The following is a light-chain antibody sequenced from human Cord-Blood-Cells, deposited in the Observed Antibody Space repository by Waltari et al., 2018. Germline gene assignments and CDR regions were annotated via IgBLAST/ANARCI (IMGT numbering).Light chain of an antibody. Sequence: EIVMTQSPATLSVSPGERATLSCRASQSVSSNLAWYQQKPGQAPRLLIYGASTRATGNPARFSGRGSGTEVHLTISRLQSEEFAVYYCQQYNNWAITCGGGTKVEIK. V-gene: IGKV3-15*01. CDR1: QSVSSN. CDR3: QQYNNWAIT. CDR2: GAS. J-gene: IGKJ4*01.